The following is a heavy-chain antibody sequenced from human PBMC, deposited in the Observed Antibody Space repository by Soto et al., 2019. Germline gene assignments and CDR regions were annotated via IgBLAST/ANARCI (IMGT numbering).Heavy chain of an antibody. D-gene: IGHD3-22*01. CDR3: ARRTTPAIVLDY. Sequence: SETLSLTCTVSGGSISSSSYYWGWIRQPPGKGLEWIGSIYYSGSTYYNPSLKSRVTISVDTSKNQFSLKLSSVTAADTAVYYFARRTTPAIVLDYWGQGTLVTVSS. CDR1: GGSISSSSYY. J-gene: IGHJ4*02. CDR2: IYYSGST. V-gene: IGHV4-39*01.